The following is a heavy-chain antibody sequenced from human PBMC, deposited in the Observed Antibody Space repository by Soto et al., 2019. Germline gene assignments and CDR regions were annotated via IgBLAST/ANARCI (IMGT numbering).Heavy chain of an antibody. CDR2: ISYDGSNK. J-gene: IGHJ5*02. CDR1: GFTFSSYA. D-gene: IGHD6-19*01. Sequence: QVPLVESGGGVVQPGRSLRLSCAASGFTFSSYAMHWVRQAPGKGLEWVAVISYDGSNKYYADSVKGRFTISRDNSKNTLYLQMNSLRAEDTAVYYCARDRYSSGRFDPWGQGTLVTVSS. V-gene: IGHV3-30-3*01. CDR3: ARDRYSSGRFDP.